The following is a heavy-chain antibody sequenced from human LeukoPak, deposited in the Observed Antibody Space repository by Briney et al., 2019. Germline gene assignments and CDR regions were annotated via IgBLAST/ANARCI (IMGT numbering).Heavy chain of an antibody. CDR1: GFTFSSYA. Sequence: PGGSLGLSCAASGFTFSSYAMHWVRQAPGKGLEWVAVISYDGSNKYYADSVKGRFTISRDNSKNTLYLQMNSLRAEDTAVYYCAIEKVDTAMVQTGDYWGQGTLVTVSS. CDR2: ISYDGSNK. D-gene: IGHD5-18*01. V-gene: IGHV3-30-3*01. J-gene: IGHJ4*02. CDR3: AIEKVDTAMVQTGDY.